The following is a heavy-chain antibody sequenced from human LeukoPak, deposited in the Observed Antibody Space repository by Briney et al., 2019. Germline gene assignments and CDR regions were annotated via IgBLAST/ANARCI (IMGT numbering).Heavy chain of an antibody. Sequence: GGSLRLSCAASGFTFSSYAMTWVRKAPRKGLEWVSAISGSGSSTYYADSVKGRFTISRDNSKNTLYLQVSSLRAEDTAVYYCAKDLSAGVTYPRVDYWGQGTLVTVSS. CDR1: GFTFSSYA. V-gene: IGHV3-23*01. D-gene: IGHD3-3*01. J-gene: IGHJ4*02. CDR3: AKDLSAGVTYPRVDY. CDR2: ISGSGSST.